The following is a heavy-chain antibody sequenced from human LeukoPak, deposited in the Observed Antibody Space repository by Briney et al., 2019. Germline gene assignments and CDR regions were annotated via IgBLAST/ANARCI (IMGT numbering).Heavy chain of an antibody. V-gene: IGHV4-34*01. D-gene: IGHD1-26*01. J-gene: IGHJ5*02. CDR1: GWSFSGYY. Sequence: SETLSLTCAVYGWSFSGYYWSWIRQPPRRGLEWIVEINHSGSTTYNPSPKSRVTISVDTSQNHFSLMLRPLTAPDTPVYNSARGSHSGRNWYDPWGQGTPVTVSS. CDR3: ARGSHSGRNWYDP. CDR2: INHSGST.